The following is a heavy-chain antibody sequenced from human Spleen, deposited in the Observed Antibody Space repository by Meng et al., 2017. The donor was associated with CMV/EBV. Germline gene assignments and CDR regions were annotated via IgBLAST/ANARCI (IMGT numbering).Heavy chain of an antibody. D-gene: IGHD6-6*01. V-gene: IGHV1-2*02. Sequence: ASVKVSCKASGYTFTGHYMHWVRQAPGQGLEWMGWINPNSGGTNYAQKFQDRVIMTRDTSIRTAYMELSRLRSDDTAVYYCARSIALNWFDPWGQGTLVTVSS. CDR1: GYTFTGHY. CDR2: INPNSGGT. CDR3: ARSIALNWFDP. J-gene: IGHJ5*02.